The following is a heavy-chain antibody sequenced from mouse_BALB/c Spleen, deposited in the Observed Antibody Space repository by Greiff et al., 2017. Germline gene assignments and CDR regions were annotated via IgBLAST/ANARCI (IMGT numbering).Heavy chain of an antibody. CDR1: GFTFSSYA. D-gene: IGHD4-1*01. J-gene: IGHJ1*01. CDR2: ISSGGSYT. Sequence: VQLQQSGGGLVKPGGSLKLSCAASGFTFSSYAMSWVRQTPEKRLEWVATISSGGSYTYYPDSVKGRFTISRDNAKNTLYLQMSSLRSEDTAMYYCARDWDGYFDVWGAGTTVTVSS. CDR3: ARDWDGYFDV. V-gene: IGHV5-9-3*01.